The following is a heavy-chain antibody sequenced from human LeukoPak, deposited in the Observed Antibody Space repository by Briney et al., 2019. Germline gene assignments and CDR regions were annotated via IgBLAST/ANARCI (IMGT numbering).Heavy chain of an antibody. Sequence: SGGSLRLSCAASGFTFSSYWMSWVRQAPGKGLEWVANIKQDGSEIHYVDSVKGRFTISRDNAKNSLYLLMNSLRAEDTAVYYCARDWWFGESWVFQHWGQGTLVTVSS. CDR1: GFTFSSYW. D-gene: IGHD3-10*01. J-gene: IGHJ1*01. V-gene: IGHV3-7*01. CDR2: IKQDGSEI. CDR3: ARDWWFGESWVFQH.